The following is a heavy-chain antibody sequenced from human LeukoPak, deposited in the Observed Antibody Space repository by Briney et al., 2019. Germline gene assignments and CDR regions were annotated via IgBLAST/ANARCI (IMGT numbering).Heavy chain of an antibody. CDR2: FDPEDGET. CDR3: ATAGGDPYYYYGMDV. V-gene: IGHV1-24*01. CDR1: GYTLTELS. Sequence: GALVKVSCKVSGYTLTELSMHWVRQAPGKGLEWMGGFDPEDGETIYAQKFQGRVTMTEDTSTGTAYMELSSLRSEDTAVYYCATAGGDPYYYYGMDVWGQGTTVTVSS. D-gene: IGHD2-21*02. J-gene: IGHJ6*02.